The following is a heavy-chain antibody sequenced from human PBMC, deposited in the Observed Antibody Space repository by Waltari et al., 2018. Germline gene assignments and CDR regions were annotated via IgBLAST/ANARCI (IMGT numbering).Heavy chain of an antibody. D-gene: IGHD5-12*01. CDR1: GFTINTTH. J-gene: IGHJ4*02. CDR2: IYAGSGGT. V-gene: IGHV3-53*01. Sequence: EVQLVESGGGLIQPGGSLRLSCAASGFTINTTHMTWVRQAPGKGLEWVSVIYAGSGGTFYAESVKGRFTVSRDNSKNTLYLDLNSLTAEDTAVYYCARAGLGSPLQWLQLLDSWGRGTLVTVSS. CDR3: ARAGLGSPLQWLQLLDS.